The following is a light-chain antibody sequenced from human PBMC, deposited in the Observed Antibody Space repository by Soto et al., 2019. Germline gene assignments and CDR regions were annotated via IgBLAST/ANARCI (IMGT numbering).Light chain of an antibody. V-gene: IGKV3-20*01. CDR1: QIVSSTY. CDR2: GAS. CDR3: QQYGVTPPNT. Sequence: EIVLTQSPGTLSLSPGERATLSCRASQIVSSTYLAWFHQKPGQAPRLLIYGASTRATGIPDRFSGSGSGTDFTRTISGLEPEDFALYYCQQYGVTPPNTFGGGTKVEV. J-gene: IGKJ4*01.